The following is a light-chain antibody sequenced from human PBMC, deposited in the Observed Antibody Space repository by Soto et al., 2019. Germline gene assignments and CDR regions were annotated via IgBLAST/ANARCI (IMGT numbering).Light chain of an antibody. CDR1: SSNVGGYNY. J-gene: IGLJ2*01. CDR3: SSYTGSRTYVV. V-gene: IGLV2-14*01. CDR2: DVS. Sequence: QSALTQPASVSGAPGQSITISCTGTSSNVGGYNYVSWYQQHPGKAPKLIIYDVSNRPSGVSNRFSGSKSANTASLTISGLQAEDEADYYCSSYTGSRTYVVFGGGTKLTVL.